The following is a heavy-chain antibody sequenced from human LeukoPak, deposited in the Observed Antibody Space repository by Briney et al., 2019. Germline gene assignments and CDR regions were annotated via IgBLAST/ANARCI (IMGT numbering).Heavy chain of an antibody. V-gene: IGHV1-18*01. J-gene: IGHJ3*02. Sequence: GASVKVSCKASGYTFTSYGISWVRQAPGQGLEWMGWISAYNGNTNYAQKLQGRVTMTTDTSTSTAYMELRSLRSDDTAVYYCARARRETATYYYDSSGYFVYGAFDIWGQGTMVTVSS. CDR3: ARARRETATYYYDSSGYFVYGAFDI. CDR1: GYTFTSYG. D-gene: IGHD3-22*01. CDR2: ISAYNGNT.